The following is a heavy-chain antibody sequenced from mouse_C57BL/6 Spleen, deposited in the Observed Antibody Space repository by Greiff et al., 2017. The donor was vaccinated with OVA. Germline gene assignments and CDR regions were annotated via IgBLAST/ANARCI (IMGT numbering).Heavy chain of an antibody. D-gene: IGHD1-1*01. V-gene: IGHV1-18*01. J-gene: IGHJ1*03. CDR3: ARPNYYGSSYWYFDV. CDR1: GYTFTDYN. Sequence: QQTGPELVKPGASVKIPCKASGYTFTDYNMDWVKQSHGKSLEWIGDINPNNGGTIYNQKFKGKATLTVDKSSSTAYMELRSLTSEDTAVYYCARPNYYGSSYWYFDVWGTGTTVTVSS. CDR2: INPNNGGT.